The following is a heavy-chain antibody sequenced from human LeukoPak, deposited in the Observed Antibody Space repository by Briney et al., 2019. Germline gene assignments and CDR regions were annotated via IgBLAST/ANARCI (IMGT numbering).Heavy chain of an antibody. Sequence: SETLSLTCAVYGGSFSGYYWSWIRQPPGKGLEWIGEINHSGSTNYNPSLKSRVTISVDTSKNQFSLKLSSVTAADTAVYYCARHYSYGYYYYYYGMDAWGQGTTVTVSS. J-gene: IGHJ6*02. D-gene: IGHD5-18*01. V-gene: IGHV4-34*01. CDR2: INHSGST. CDR3: ARHYSYGYYYYYYGMDA. CDR1: GGSFSGYY.